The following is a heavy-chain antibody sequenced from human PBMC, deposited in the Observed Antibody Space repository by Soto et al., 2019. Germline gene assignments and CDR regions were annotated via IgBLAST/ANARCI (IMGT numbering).Heavy chain of an antibody. D-gene: IGHD2-2*02. Sequence: ASVKVSCKASGYTFTSYTISWVRQAPGQGLEWMGRIIPILGIANYAQKFQGRVTITADKSTSTAYMELSSLRSEDTAVYYCARDPERYCSSTSCYTGDYWGQGTLVTVSS. J-gene: IGHJ4*02. CDR2: IIPILGIA. CDR3: ARDPERYCSSTSCYTGDY. V-gene: IGHV1-69*04. CDR1: GYTFTSYT.